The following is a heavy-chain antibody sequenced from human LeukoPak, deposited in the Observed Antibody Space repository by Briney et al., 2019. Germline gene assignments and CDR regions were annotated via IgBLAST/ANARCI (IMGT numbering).Heavy chain of an antibody. CDR1: DGSISSSSYY. V-gene: IGHV4-39*07. D-gene: IGHD6-13*01. Sequence: SETLSLTCTVSDGSISSSSYYWGWIRQPPGKGLEWIGSIYYSGSTYYNPSLKSRVTISVDTSKNQFSLKLSSVTAADTAVYYCARDVVAAAGTWDYWGQGTLVTASS. CDR3: ARDVVAAAGTWDY. J-gene: IGHJ4*02. CDR2: IYYSGST.